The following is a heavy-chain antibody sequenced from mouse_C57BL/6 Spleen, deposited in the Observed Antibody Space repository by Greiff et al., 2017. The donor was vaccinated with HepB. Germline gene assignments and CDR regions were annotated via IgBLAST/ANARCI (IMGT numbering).Heavy chain of an antibody. CDR1: GFTFSSYT. CDR3: ARAPYWYFDV. J-gene: IGHJ1*03. CDR2: ISGGGGNT. V-gene: IGHV5-9*01. D-gene: IGHD3-1*01. Sequence: EVQWVESGGGLVKPGGSLKLSCAASGFTFSSYTMSWVRQTPEKRLEWVATISGGGGNTYYPDSVKGRFTISRDNAKNTLYLQMSSLRSEDTALYYCARAPYWYFDVWGTGTTVTVSS.